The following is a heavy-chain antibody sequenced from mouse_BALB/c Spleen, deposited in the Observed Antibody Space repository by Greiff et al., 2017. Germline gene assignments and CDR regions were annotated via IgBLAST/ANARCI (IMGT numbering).Heavy chain of an antibody. CDR1: GFNIKDTY. Sequence: VQLQQSGAELVKPGASVKLSCTASGFNIKDTYMHWVKQRPEQGLEWIGRIDPANGNTKYDPKFQGKATITADTSSNTAYLQLSSLTSEDTAVYYCARDGGLRYYFDYWGQGTTLTGAS. CDR3: ARDGGLRYYFDY. CDR2: IDPANGNT. D-gene: IGHD2-4*01. V-gene: IGHV14-3*02. J-gene: IGHJ2*01.